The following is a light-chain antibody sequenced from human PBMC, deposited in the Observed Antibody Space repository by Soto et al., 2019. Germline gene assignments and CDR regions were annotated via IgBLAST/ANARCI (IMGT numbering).Light chain of an antibody. Sequence: QSALTQPASLSGSPGQSITISCTGTSSDIGAYDYVSWFQQHPGKAPKLMISEVNNRPSGVSNRFSGSKSDNTASLTISGLQAEDEADYYCSSYTTTNTLVFGGGTKLTVL. V-gene: IGLV2-14*01. CDR2: EVN. CDR1: SSDIGAYDY. CDR3: SSYTTTNTLV. J-gene: IGLJ2*01.